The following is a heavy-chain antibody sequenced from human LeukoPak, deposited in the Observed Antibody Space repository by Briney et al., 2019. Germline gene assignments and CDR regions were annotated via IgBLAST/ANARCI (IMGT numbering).Heavy chain of an antibody. D-gene: IGHD3-9*01. CDR2: IYYSGST. J-gene: IGHJ4*02. V-gene: IGHV4-30-4*08. CDR1: GGSISSGDYY. CDR3: ASWRTDYDILTGYSTRYYFDY. Sequence: SSQTLSLTCTVSGGSISSGDYYWSWIRQPPGKGLEWIGYIYYSGSTYYNPSLKSRVTISVDTSKNQFSLKLSSVTAADTAVYYCASWRTDYDILTGYSTRYYFDYWGQGTLVTVSS.